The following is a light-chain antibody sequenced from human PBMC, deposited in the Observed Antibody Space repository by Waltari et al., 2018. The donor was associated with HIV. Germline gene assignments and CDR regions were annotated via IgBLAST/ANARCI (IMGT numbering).Light chain of an antibody. CDR2: GAS. CDR1: QSVSSSY. J-gene: IGKJ2*01. V-gene: IGKV3-20*01. Sequence: IVLTQSPGTLPLSPGEIATLSCRASQSVSSSYVAWYQQKPRQAPRLLIYGASSRATGIPDRFSGSGSGTDFTLTISRLEPEDFAVYYCQQFGSSPQGSRVTFGQGTKLEIK. CDR3: QQFGSSPQGSRVT.